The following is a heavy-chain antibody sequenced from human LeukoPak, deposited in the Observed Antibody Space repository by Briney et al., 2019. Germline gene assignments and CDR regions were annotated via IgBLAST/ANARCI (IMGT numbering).Heavy chain of an antibody. J-gene: IGHJ6*02. D-gene: IGHD3-3*01. Sequence: GGSLRLSCAASGFTFSSYSMNWVRQAPGKGLEWVSSISSSSSYIYYADSVKGRFSISRDNAKNSLYLQMNSLRAEDTAVYYCARDRKLRFLEWYKGPTYYYGMDVWGQGTTVTVSS. V-gene: IGHV3-21*01. CDR2: ISSSSSYI. CDR3: ARDRKLRFLEWYKGPTYYYGMDV. CDR1: GFTFSSYS.